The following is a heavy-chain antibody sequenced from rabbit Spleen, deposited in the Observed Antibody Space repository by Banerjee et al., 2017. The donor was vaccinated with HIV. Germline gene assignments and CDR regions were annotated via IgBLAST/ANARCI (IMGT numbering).Heavy chain of an antibody. D-gene: IGHD6-1*01. Sequence: LEESGGGLVKPGGTLTLTCTVSGFSFSSNWICWVRQAPGKGLEWIACIDTSNGDTDYANWPKGRFTISKASSTTVTLQMTSLTAADTATYFCARASSSDGYAFDLWGPGTLVTVS. V-gene: IGHV1S45*01. CDR1: GFSFSSNW. CDR3: ARASSSDGYAFDL. J-gene: IGHJ4*01. CDR2: IDTSNGDT.